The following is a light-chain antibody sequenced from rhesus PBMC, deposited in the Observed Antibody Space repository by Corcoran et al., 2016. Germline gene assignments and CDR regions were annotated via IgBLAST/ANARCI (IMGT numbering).Light chain of an antibody. CDR3: QRYNPSPPWT. V-gene: IGKV1-22*01. Sequence: GDTVTITCRASQSIRSWLAWYQQKPGKAPNLQSYKTSTLERGVPPRFRGSGSGPDFNLPISRLQSEDFATFYCQRYNPSPPWTFGQGTKVEVK. J-gene: IGKJ1*01. CDR2: KTS. CDR1: QSIRSW.